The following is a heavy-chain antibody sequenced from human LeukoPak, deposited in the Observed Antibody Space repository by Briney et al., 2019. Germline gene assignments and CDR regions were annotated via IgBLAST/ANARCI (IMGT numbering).Heavy chain of an antibody. Sequence: GGSLRLSCAASGFTFSSYDMNWVRQAPGKGLEWVSGISESGLTTYYADSVKGRLTISRDNAKNSLYLQMNSLRAEDTAVYYCAKDLNTAMARGWYFDLWGRGTLVTVSS. V-gene: IGHV3-23*01. D-gene: IGHD5-18*01. CDR2: ISESGLTT. CDR1: GFTFSSYD. CDR3: AKDLNTAMARGWYFDL. J-gene: IGHJ2*01.